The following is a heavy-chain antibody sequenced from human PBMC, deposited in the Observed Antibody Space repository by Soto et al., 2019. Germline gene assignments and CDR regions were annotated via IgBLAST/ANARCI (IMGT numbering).Heavy chain of an antibody. CDR3: ARRPLYGHNWFDP. CDR1: GGTFSSYA. J-gene: IGHJ5*02. CDR2: IIPIFGTA. V-gene: IGHV1-69*13. Sequence: SVKVSCKASGGTFSSYAISWVRQAPGQGLEWMGGIIPIFGTANYAQKFQGRVTITADESTSTAYMELSSLRSEDTAVYYCARRPLYGHNWFDPWGQGTLVTVSS. D-gene: IGHD3-10*01.